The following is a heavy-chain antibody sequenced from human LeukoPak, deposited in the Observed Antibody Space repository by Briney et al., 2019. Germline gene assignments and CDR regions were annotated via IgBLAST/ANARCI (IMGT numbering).Heavy chain of an antibody. D-gene: IGHD1-26*01. CDR3: AVGATRRFWFDP. CDR2: FDPEDGET. J-gene: IGHJ5*02. V-gene: IGHV1-24*01. CDR1: GYTLTELS. Sequence: RASVKVSCKVSGYTLTELSMHWVRQVPGKGLEWMGGFDPEDGETIYAQKFQGRVTMTEDTSTDTAYMELSSLRSEDTAVYYCAVGATRRFWFDPWGQGTLVTVSS.